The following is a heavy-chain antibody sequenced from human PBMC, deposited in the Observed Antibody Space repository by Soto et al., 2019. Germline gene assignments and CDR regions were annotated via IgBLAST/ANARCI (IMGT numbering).Heavy chain of an antibody. Sequence: QVQLVESGGGVVQPGRSLRLSCAASGFTFSSYAMHWVRQAPGKGLEWVAVISYDGSNKYYADSVKGRFTISRDNAKNSLYLQMNSLRAEDTAVYYCARGGVLRSAGVDVWGQGTTVTVSS. V-gene: IGHV3-30-3*01. CDR3: ARGGVLRSAGVDV. CDR2: ISYDGSNK. CDR1: GFTFSSYA. J-gene: IGHJ6*02. D-gene: IGHD3-3*01.